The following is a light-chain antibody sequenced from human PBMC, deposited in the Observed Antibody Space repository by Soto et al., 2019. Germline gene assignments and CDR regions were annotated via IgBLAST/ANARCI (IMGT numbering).Light chain of an antibody. CDR1: RSTGSY. Sequence: DIQMTQSPSSLSASVGDKVTVTCRASRSTGSYLNWYQQKPGRAPNLLIYTTSSLRSGVPSKFSGSGSGTEFTLTISSLQVEDFATYYCQQTYSTPRTFGQGTKVDIK. V-gene: IGKV1-39*01. CDR3: QQTYSTPRT. CDR2: TTS. J-gene: IGKJ1*01.